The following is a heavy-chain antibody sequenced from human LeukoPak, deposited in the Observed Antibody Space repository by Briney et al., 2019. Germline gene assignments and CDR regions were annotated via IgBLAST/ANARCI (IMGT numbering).Heavy chain of an antibody. V-gene: IGHV3-66*04. D-gene: IGHD2-2*01. Sequence: PGGSLRLSCAASGFTVSSNYMSWVRQAPGKGLEWVSVIYSGGSTYYADSVKGRFTISRDNSKNTLDLQMNSLRAEDTAVYYCARQLVPMGDTFDIWGQGTMVTDSS. J-gene: IGHJ3*02. CDR1: GFTVSSNY. CDR2: IYSGGST. CDR3: ARQLVPMGDTFDI.